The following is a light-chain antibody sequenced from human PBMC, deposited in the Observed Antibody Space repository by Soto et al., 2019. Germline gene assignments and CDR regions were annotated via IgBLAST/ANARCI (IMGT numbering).Light chain of an antibody. CDR2: EVS. CDR3: ISYTTSSTSYV. Sequence: QSALTQPASVSGSPGQSITISCTGTSSDVGLYNYVSWYQQYPGKAPKLMIFEVSNRPSGVSNRFSASKSGNTASLTISGLQAEDEADYYCISYTTSSTSYVFGTGTKVTVL. V-gene: IGLV2-14*01. CDR1: SSDVGLYNY. J-gene: IGLJ1*01.